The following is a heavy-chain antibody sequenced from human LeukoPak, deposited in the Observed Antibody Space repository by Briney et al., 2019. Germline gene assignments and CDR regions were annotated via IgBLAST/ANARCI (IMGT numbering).Heavy chain of an antibody. J-gene: IGHJ3*02. V-gene: IGHV4-30-2*01. CDR2: IYHSGST. Sequence: PSETLSLTCTVSGGSISSGGYYWSWIRQPPGKGLEWIGYIYHSGSTYYNPSLKSRVTISVDRSKNQFSLKLSSVTAADTAVYYCARGGYYDSRTLAFDIWGQGTMVTVSS. D-gene: IGHD3-22*01. CDR3: ARGGYYDSRTLAFDI. CDR1: GGSISSGGYY.